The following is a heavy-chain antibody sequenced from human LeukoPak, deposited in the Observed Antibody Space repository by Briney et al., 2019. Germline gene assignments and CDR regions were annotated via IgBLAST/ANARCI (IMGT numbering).Heavy chain of an antibody. D-gene: IGHD6-13*01. CDR3: ARSRYFDY. CDR1: GGSISSGGYS. CDR2: IFYSGST. V-gene: IGHV4-30-4*07. J-gene: IGHJ4*02. Sequence: PSETLSLTCAVSGGSISSGGYSWSWIRQPPGKGLEWIGYIFYSGSTYYNPSLKSRVTISVDTSKNQFSLKLSSVTAADTAVYYCARSRYFDYWGQGTLVTVSS.